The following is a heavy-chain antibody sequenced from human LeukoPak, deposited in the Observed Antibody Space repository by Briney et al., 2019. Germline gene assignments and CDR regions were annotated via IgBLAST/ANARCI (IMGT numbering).Heavy chain of an antibody. CDR3: ARDRYGDYEDY. D-gene: IGHD4-17*01. CDR1: GVTFRNYA. V-gene: IGHV3-21*01. J-gene: IGHJ4*02. CDR2: ISSSSSYI. Sequence: PGGSLRLSCLGSGVTFRNYAMTWIRQAPGKGLEWVSSISSSSSYIYYADSVKGRFTISRDNAKNSLYLQMNSLRAEDTAVYYCARDRYGDYEDYWGQGTLVTVSS.